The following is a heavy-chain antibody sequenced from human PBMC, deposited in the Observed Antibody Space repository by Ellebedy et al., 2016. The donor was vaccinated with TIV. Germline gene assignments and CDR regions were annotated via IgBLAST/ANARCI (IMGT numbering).Heavy chain of an antibody. D-gene: IGHD3-10*01. CDR1: GGSLSSSTYF. V-gene: IGHV4-39*07. CDR3: ASRKGSGSYFDY. CDR2: MHYSGST. Sequence: MPSETLSLTCTVSGGSLSSSTYFWDWVRQPPGKGLEWIGTMHYSGSTYHSPSLKSRLTISVDTSKNHFSLELSSVTAADTAVYYCASRKGSGSYFDYWGQGTLVTVSS. J-gene: IGHJ4*02.